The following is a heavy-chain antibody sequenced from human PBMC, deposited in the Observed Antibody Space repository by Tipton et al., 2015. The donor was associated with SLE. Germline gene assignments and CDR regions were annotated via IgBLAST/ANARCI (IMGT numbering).Heavy chain of an antibody. D-gene: IGHD6-13*01. CDR3: ACQPDYSSTWYRDY. CDR2: IYSNGHT. Sequence: TLSLTCTVSGASVSSTSNDWGWIRQSPGKGLEWIGSIYSNGHTFSNPSLRGRVTISVDTSKNQFSLRLSSVTAADTAMYYCACQPDYSSTWYRDYWGQGTLVTVSS. J-gene: IGHJ4*02. CDR1: GASVSSTSND. V-gene: IGHV4-39*07.